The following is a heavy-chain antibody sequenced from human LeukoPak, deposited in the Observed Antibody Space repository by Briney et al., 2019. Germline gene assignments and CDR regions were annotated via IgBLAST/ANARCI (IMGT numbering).Heavy chain of an antibody. CDR1: GYTFTSYG. J-gene: IGHJ5*02. D-gene: IGHD1-26*01. Sequence: ASVKVSCKASGYTFTSYGISWVRQAPGQGLEWMGWISTYNDNTNYAQKLQGRVTTTTDTSTSTAYMDLRSLRSDDTAVYYCARELPDWWEWFDPWGQGTLVTVSS. CDR2: ISTYNDNT. CDR3: ARELPDWWEWFDP. V-gene: IGHV1-18*01.